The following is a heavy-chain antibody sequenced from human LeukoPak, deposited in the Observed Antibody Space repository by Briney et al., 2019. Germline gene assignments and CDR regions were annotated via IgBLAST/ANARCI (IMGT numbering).Heavy chain of an antibody. CDR3: ARDLLGSPSY. CDR2: IRYDGSNK. Sequence: GGSLRLSCAASGFTFSSYGMHWVRQAPGKGLEWVAFIRYDGSNKYYADSVKGRFTISRDNSKNTLYLQMNSLRAEDTAVYYCARDLLGSPSYWGQGTLVTVSS. J-gene: IGHJ4*02. D-gene: IGHD1-26*01. V-gene: IGHV3-30*02. CDR1: GFTFSSYG.